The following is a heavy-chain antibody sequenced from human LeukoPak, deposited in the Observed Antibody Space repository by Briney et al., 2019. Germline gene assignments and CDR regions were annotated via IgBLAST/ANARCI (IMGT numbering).Heavy chain of an antibody. J-gene: IGHJ3*02. D-gene: IGHD2-2*01. V-gene: IGHV4-61*02. Sequence: PSQTLSLTCTVSGGSITNLNFYWTWIRQPAGKRLEWIGRIYTSGGTNYNPSLKSRVTMSVDKSKNQISLKLASLTAADTALYYCAGRGSSSGTSDIWGPGTFVTVSS. CDR2: IYTSGGT. CDR3: AGRGSSSGTSDI. CDR1: GGSITNLNFY.